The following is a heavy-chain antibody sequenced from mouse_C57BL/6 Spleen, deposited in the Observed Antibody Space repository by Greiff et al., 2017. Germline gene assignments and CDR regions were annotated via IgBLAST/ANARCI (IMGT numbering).Heavy chain of an antibody. CDR3: ARKYYGSRWGAMDD. CDR1: GYTFTSYW. J-gene: IGHJ4*01. V-gene: IGHV1-59*01. Sequence: VKLQQPGAELVRPGTSVKLSCKASGYTFTSYWMHWVKQRPGQGLEWIGVIDTSDSYTNYNQQFKGKATLTVDTSSSTAYMQLSSLSSEDSSVYYCARKYYGSRWGAMDDWGQGTSVTVSS. D-gene: IGHD1-1*01. CDR2: IDTSDSYT.